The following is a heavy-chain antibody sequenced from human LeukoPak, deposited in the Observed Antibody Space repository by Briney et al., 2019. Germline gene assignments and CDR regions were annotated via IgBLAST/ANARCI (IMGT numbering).Heavy chain of an antibody. CDR1: GFTFTSSA. CDR3: AALGSGWYGHGFDP. D-gene: IGHD6-19*01. CDR2: TVVGSGNT. V-gene: IGHV1-58*01. Sequence: ASVKVSCKASGFTFTSSAVQWVRQARGQRLEWIGWTVVGSGNTNYAQKFQERVTITRDMSTSTAYVELSSLRSEDTAVYYCAALGSGWYGHGFDPWGQGTLVTVSS. J-gene: IGHJ5*02.